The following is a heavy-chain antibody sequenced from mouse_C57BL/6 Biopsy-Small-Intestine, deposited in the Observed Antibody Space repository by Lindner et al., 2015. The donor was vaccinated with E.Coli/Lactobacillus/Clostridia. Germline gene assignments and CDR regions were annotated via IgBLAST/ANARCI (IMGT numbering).Heavy chain of an antibody. CDR2: INPWSGAT. D-gene: IGHD2-2*01. V-gene: IGHV1S29*02. J-gene: IGHJ4*01. CDR1: GYAFSDSN. CDR3: TRARVVTTAYANWFGP. Sequence: SVKVSCKASGYAFSDSNIHWVRLAPGQGLEWLGRINPWSGATDYAQKFQGRLILTRDTSISTAFMELKSLTSDDTAIYYCTRARVVTTAYANWFGPWGQGTLVTVSS.